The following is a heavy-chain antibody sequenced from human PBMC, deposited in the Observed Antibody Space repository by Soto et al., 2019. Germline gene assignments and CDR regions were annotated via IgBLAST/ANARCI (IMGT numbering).Heavy chain of an antibody. V-gene: IGHV3-48*01. D-gene: IGHD4-17*01. J-gene: IGHJ4*02. CDR3: ARGSYGDYYY. Sequence: PGGSLRLSCAASGFTFSTYSMNWVRQAPGKGLEWVSYISSSSSTIFYADSVKGRFAVSRDNAKNSLYLQMNSLRAEDTAVYYYARGSYGDYYYWGQGTLVTVSS. CDR2: ISSSSSTI. CDR1: GFTFSTYS.